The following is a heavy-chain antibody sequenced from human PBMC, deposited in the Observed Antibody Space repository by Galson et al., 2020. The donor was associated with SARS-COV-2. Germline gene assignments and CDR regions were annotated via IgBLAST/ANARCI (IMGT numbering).Heavy chain of an antibody. CDR3: ANDHLVRYLDLVYGMDG. J-gene: IGHJ6*02. V-gene: IGHV3-9*01. CDR1: GFTFDDYA. CDR2: ISWNSGSI. Sequence: SLKISCAASGFTFDDYAMHWVRQAPGKGLEWVSGISWNSGSIGYADSVKGRFTISRDNAKNSLYLQMNSLRAEDTALYYCANDHLVRYLDLVYGMDGGGQGTTVTVSS. D-gene: IGHD3-9*01.